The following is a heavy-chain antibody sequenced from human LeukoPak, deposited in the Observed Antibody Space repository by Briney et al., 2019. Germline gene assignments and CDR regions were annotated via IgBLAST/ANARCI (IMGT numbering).Heavy chain of an antibody. J-gene: IGHJ4*02. D-gene: IGHD2-2*01. Sequence: GGSLRLSCAASGFTFSSYDMHWVRQATGKGLEWVSAIGTAGDTYYPGSVKGRFTISREIAKNSLYLQMNSLRAGDTAVYYCARGCSSTSCYEAFDYWGQGTLVTVSS. CDR3: ARGCSSTSCYEAFDY. V-gene: IGHV3-13*01. CDR1: GFTFSSYD. CDR2: IGTAGDT.